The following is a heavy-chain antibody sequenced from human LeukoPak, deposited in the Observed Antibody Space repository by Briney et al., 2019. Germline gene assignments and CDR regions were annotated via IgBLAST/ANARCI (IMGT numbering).Heavy chain of an antibody. J-gene: IGHJ4*02. CDR3: ARDYYDSSGYYYFDY. D-gene: IGHD3-22*01. CDR2: ISSNGGST. Sequence: PGGSLRLSCAASGFTFSSYAMHWVRQAPGKGVEYVSAISSNGGSTYYANSVKGRFTISRDNSKNTLYLQMNSLRAEDTAVYYCARDYYDSSGYYYFDYWGQGTLVTISS. V-gene: IGHV3-64*01. CDR1: GFTFSSYA.